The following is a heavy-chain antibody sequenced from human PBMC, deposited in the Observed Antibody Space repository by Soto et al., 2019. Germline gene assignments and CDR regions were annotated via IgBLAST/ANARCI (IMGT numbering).Heavy chain of an antibody. J-gene: IGHJ4*02. D-gene: IGHD7-27*01. CDR1: GYTFTGYY. V-gene: IGHV1-2*02. Sequence: QVQLVQSGAEVKKPGASVKVSCKASGYTFTGYYMHWVRQAPGQGLEWMGWINPNRGGTNYAQKFQGRVTMTRDTSISTAYMELSRLRSDDTAVYYCARGGANWGPMTGVDYWGQGTLVTVSS. CDR3: ARGGANWGPMTGVDY. CDR2: INPNRGGT.